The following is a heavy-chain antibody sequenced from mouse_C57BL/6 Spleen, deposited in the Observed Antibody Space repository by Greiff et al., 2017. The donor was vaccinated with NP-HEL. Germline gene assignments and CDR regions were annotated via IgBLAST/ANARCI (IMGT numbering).Heavy chain of an antibody. D-gene: IGHD1-1*01. J-gene: IGHJ4*01. V-gene: IGHV1-22*01. CDR2: INPNNGGT. CDR3: ARRGSYGSGIYYAMDY. CDR1: GYTFTDYN. Sequence: VQLQQSGPELVKPGASVKMSCKASGYTFTDYNMHWVKQSHGKSLEWIGYINPNNGGTSYNQKFKGKATLTVNKSSSTAYMELRSLTSEDSAVYYCARRGSYGSGIYYAMDYWGQGTSVTVSS.